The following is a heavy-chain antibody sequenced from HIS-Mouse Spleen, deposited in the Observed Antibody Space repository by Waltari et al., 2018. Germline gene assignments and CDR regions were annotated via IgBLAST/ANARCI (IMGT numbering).Heavy chain of an antibody. V-gene: IGHV3-53*01. CDR3: ARGGLAAAGWYFDL. CDR1: GFTVSSTD. J-gene: IGHJ2*01. CDR2: IYRGGST. Sequence: EVQLVESGGGLIQPGGSLRLPCAASGFTVSSTDTSWARQAPGKGLELVSVIYRGGSTYYADSVKGRFTISRDNSKNTLYLQMNSLRAEDTAVYYCARGGLAAAGWYFDLWGRGTLVTVSS. D-gene: IGHD6-13*01.